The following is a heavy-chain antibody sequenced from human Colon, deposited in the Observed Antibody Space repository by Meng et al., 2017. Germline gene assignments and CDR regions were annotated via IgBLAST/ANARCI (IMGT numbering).Heavy chain of an antibody. J-gene: IGHJ4*02. D-gene: IGHD3-16*01. CDR1: GGTLSSYT. V-gene: IGHV1-69*02. CDR2: VIPILGIA. Sequence: QVQLAQSGAEVKKPGSSVKVSCKASGGTLSSYTISWVRQAPGQGLEWMGRVIPILGIAKYAQTFQGRLTITADKSTNTAYMELSSLRSEDTAVYFCARDPGGFDYWGQGTLVTVSS. CDR3: ARDPGGFDY.